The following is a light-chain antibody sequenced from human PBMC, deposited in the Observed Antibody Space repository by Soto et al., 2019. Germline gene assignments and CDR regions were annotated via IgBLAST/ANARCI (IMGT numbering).Light chain of an antibody. Sequence: EIVMTQSPATLSVSPGETATLSCRASQSIRTSLAWYQQKPGQAPRLLIYGASSRATGIPDRFSGSGSGTDFTLTISRLEPEDFAVYYCQQYGSSPSITFGQGTRLEIK. CDR1: QSIRTS. V-gene: IGKV3-20*01. CDR3: QQYGSSPSIT. J-gene: IGKJ5*01. CDR2: GAS.